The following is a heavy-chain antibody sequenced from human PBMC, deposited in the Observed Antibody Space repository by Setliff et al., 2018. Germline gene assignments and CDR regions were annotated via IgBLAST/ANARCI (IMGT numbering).Heavy chain of an antibody. D-gene: IGHD3-10*01. CDR3: ARHQFVGGYYGSVTYRHFDY. CDR1: GGSISSSSYQ. V-gene: IGHV4-39*01. CDR2: IYYSGTA. J-gene: IGHJ4*02. Sequence: KSSETLSLTCTVSGGSISSSSYQWGWVRQTPGKGLEWIGSIYYSGTAYYNPSLKSRVTISVDTSKNQFSLQVTSVTATDTAIYYCARHQFVGGYYGSVTYRHFDYWGQGSLVTVSS.